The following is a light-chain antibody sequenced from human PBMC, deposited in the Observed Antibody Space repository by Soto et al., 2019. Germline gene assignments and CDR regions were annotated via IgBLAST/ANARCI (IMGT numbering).Light chain of an antibody. J-gene: IGKJ3*01. Sequence: DIVMTQSPLSLPVTPGEPASISCRSSQSLLHSNGYNYLDWYLQKPGQSPQLLIYLGSNRASGVXXXXXGSXXXXXXXXXXXXXEAEDVGVYYCMQALQXPFTFGPGTKVDIK. CDR2: LGS. V-gene: IGKV2-28*01. CDR3: MQALQXPFT. CDR1: QSLLHSNGYNY.